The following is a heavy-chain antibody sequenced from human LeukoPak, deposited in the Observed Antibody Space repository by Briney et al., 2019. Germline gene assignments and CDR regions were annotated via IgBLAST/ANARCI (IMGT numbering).Heavy chain of an antibody. D-gene: IGHD3-10*01. Sequence: SETLSLTCTVSGGSISSYYWGWIRQPPGKGLEWIGSIYHSGSTYYNPPLKSRVTISVDTSKNQFSLKLSSVTAADTAVYYCARAPIRGVTFQHWGQGTLVTVSS. CDR2: IYHSGST. J-gene: IGHJ1*01. CDR1: GGSISSYY. CDR3: ARAPIRGVTFQH. V-gene: IGHV4-39*07.